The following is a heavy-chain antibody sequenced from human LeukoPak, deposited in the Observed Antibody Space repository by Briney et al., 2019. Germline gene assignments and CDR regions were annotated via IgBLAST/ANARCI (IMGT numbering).Heavy chain of an antibody. CDR1: GGSIRDYY. Sequence: SETLCLTCTVSGGSIRDYYWSWIRQPPGKGLEWIGYIYYSGSTNYNPSLKSRVTISVDTSKNQFSLKLSSVTAADTAVYYCARANSYSYGYNYWGQGTLVTVSS. CDR3: ARANSYSYGYNY. J-gene: IGHJ4*02. CDR2: IYYSGST. D-gene: IGHD5-18*01. V-gene: IGHV4-59*01.